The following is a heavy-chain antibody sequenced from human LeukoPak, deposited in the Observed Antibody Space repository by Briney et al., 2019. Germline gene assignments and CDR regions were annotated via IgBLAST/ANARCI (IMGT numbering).Heavy chain of an antibody. V-gene: IGHV4-34*01. Sequence: PSETLSLTCAVYGGSFSGYYWSWIRQPPGKGLEWIGEINHSGSTNYNPSLKSRVTISVDTSKNQLSLKLSSVTAADTAVYYCAAYIADSNWFDPWGQGTLVTVSS. J-gene: IGHJ5*02. CDR3: AAYIADSNWFDP. D-gene: IGHD6-13*01. CDR1: GGSFSGYY. CDR2: INHSGST.